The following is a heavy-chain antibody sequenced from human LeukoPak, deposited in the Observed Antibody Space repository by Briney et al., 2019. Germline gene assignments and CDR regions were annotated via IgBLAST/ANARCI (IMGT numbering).Heavy chain of an antibody. Sequence: KNGESLKISCKGSGYSFTSYWIGWVRQMPGKGLEWMGIIYPGDSDTRYSPSFQGQVTISADKSISTAYLQWSSLKASDTAMYYCARLAYDFWSGYRDYNWFDPWGQGTLVTVSS. CDR2: IYPGDSDT. V-gene: IGHV5-51*01. J-gene: IGHJ5*02. D-gene: IGHD3-3*01. CDR3: ARLAYDFWSGYRDYNWFDP. CDR1: GYSFTSYW.